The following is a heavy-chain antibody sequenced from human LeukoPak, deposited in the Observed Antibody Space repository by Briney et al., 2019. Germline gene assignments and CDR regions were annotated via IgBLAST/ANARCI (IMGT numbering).Heavy chain of an antibody. CDR3: AREAGIESNWFDP. V-gene: IGHV1-2*06. CDR1: GYTFTGYY. Sequence: ASVKVSCKASGYTFTGYYRHWVRQAPGQGLEWMGRINPNSGGTNYAQKFQGRVTMTRDTSISTAYMELSRLRSDDTAVYYCAREAGIESNWFDPWGQGTLVTVSS. CDR2: INPNSGGT. J-gene: IGHJ5*02. D-gene: IGHD1-26*01.